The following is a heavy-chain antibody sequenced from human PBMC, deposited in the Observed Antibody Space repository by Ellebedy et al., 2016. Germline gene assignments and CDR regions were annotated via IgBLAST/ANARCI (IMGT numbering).Heavy chain of an antibody. CDR2: FYPGDSDT. CDR3: ARHAGDRYYYYYMDV. Sequence: GESLKISXKGSGFSFPNYWIGWARQMPGKGLEWMGIFYPGDSDTRYSPSFQGQVTISADKSISTAYLQWSSLKASDTAMYYCARHAGDRYYYYYMDVWGKGTTVTVSS. CDR1: GFSFPNYW. V-gene: IGHV5-51*01. J-gene: IGHJ6*03. D-gene: IGHD7-27*01.